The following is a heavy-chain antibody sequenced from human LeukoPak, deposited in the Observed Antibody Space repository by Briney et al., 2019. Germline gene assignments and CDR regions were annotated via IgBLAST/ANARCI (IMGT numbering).Heavy chain of an antibody. CDR1: GGSFSSYY. Sequence: KSSETLSLTCAVYGGSFSSYYWSWIRQPPGKGLEWIGEIYHSGDTNYNPSLKSRVTISADMSKNQLSLQVTSLTAADTAIYYCARDGVWGPFDYWGQGALVTVSS. CDR2: IYHSGDT. D-gene: IGHD3-16*01. CDR3: ARDGVWGPFDY. J-gene: IGHJ4*02. V-gene: IGHV4-34*01.